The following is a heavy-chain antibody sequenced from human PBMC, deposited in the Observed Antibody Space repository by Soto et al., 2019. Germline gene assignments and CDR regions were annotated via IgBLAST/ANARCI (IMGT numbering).Heavy chain of an antibody. V-gene: IGHV1-18*01. Sequence: ASVKLSCKASGYTFTSYGISWVRQAPGQGLEWMGWISAYNGNTNYAQKLQGRVTMTTDTSTSTAYMELRSLRSDDTAVYYCARDYYVSFAAAGNYYYGMDVWGQGTTVIVSS. CDR3: ARDYYVSFAAAGNYYYGMDV. CDR1: GYTFTSYG. D-gene: IGHD6-13*01. CDR2: ISAYNGNT. J-gene: IGHJ6*02.